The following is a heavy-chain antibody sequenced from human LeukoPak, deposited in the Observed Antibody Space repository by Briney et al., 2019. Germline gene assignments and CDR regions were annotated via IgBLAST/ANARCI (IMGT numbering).Heavy chain of an antibody. CDR2: ISSSSSTI. CDR3: ARELDYGDIWDFDY. V-gene: IGHV3-48*02. J-gene: IGHJ4*02. D-gene: IGHD4-17*01. CDR1: GFAFSNYA. Sequence: GGSPRLSCAASGFAFSNYAMNWVRQAPGKGLEWVSYISSSSSTIYYADSLKGRFTISRDDAKNSLYLQMNSLRDEDTAVYYCARELDYGDIWDFDYWGQGTLVTVSS.